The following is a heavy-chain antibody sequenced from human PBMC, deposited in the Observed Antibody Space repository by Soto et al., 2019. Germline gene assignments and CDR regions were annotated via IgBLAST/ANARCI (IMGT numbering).Heavy chain of an antibody. J-gene: IGHJ6*02. CDR1: GYTFTSYG. Sequence: QVQLVQSGAEVKKPGASVKVSCKASGYTFTSYGISWVRQAPGRGLEWMGWISAYNGNTNYAQKLQGRVTMTTDTSKGTAHRELRSLRSYDTAVYFCAREVAAARTPDVSGQGSTVTVPS. D-gene: IGHD6-13*01. CDR3: AREVAAARTPDV. V-gene: IGHV1-18*01. CDR2: ISAYNGNT.